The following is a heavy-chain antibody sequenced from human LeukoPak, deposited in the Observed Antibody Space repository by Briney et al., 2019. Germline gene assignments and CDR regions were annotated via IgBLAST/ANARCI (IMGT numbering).Heavy chain of an antibody. CDR2: IYYTGST. D-gene: IGHD5-18*01. CDR1: GGSISGYY. V-gene: IGHV4-59*01. J-gene: IGHJ4*02. CDR3: ARGALISYSYGPFDY. Sequence: PSETLSLTCTVSGGSISGYYWSWIRQPPGKGLEWIGYIYYTGSTNYNPSLKSRVTISVDTSKNQFSLKLSSVTAADTAVYYCARGALISYSYGPFDYWGQGTLVTVSS.